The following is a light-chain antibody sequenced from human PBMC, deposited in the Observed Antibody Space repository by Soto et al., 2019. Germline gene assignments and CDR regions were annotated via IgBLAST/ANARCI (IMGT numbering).Light chain of an antibody. Sequence: QSVLTQPPSLSGTPGQTVTISCFGSRSNIGSSIVHWYQQLPGAAPKHLIYMNNQRPSGIPDRFSGSKSGTSASLVISGLRSEDEADYYCVAWDANLSARVFGGGTKLTVL. CDR3: VAWDANLSARV. CDR2: MNN. J-gene: IGLJ3*02. V-gene: IGLV1-47*01. CDR1: RSNIGSSI.